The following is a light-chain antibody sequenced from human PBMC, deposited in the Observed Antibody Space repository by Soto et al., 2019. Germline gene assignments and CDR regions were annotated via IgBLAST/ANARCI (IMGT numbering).Light chain of an antibody. Sequence: IVMTRTTTTLSVSPGERATLSCRASQSVGSDLAWYQQKPGQAPRLVIYDIFTRATGVPTRISGSGSGTEFPLTISSLQPADFATYYCPQYTSYSAAFAQGTNVDIK. J-gene: IGKJ1*01. CDR2: DIF. CDR1: QSVGSD. CDR3: PQYTSYSAA. V-gene: IGKV3D-15*01.